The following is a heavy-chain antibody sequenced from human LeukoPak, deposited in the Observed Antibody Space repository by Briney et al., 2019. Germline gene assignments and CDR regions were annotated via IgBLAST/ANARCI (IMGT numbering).Heavy chain of an antibody. Sequence: SVKVSCKASGYTFSLYYLHWVRQAPGQGPEWMGMINPGDGSTTYRQKFQGRVTMTSDTSISTAYMELSRLRSDNTAVYYCARDLYGGTSATFDYWGQGTLVTVSS. J-gene: IGHJ4*02. D-gene: IGHD4-23*01. CDR3: ARDLYGGTSATFDY. V-gene: IGHV1-2*02. CDR1: GYTFSLYY. CDR2: INPGDGST.